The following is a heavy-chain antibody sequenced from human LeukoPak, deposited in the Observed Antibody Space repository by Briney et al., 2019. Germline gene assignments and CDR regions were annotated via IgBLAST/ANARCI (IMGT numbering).Heavy chain of an antibody. CDR1: GFPFSVSA. D-gene: IGHD4-23*01. Sequence: GGSLRLSCAASGFPFSVSAMSWVRQAPGKGLAWVSVISSSADSTYYADSVKGRFTISRDNSKNTLYLQMNNLRAEDTAVYYCAKPLEKYTYGGNFDYWGQGILVTVSS. J-gene: IGHJ4*02. CDR3: AKPLEKYTYGGNFDY. CDR2: ISSSADST. V-gene: IGHV3-23*01.